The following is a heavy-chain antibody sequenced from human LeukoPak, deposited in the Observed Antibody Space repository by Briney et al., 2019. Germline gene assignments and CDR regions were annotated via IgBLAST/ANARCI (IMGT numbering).Heavy chain of an antibody. V-gene: IGHV1-24*01. D-gene: IGHD3-22*01. Sequence: GASVKVSCKVSGYTLTELSMHWVRQAPGKGLEWMGGFDPEDSETIYAQKFQGRVTMTEDTSTDTAYMELSSLRSEDTAVYYCVYYDSSGPSFDLWGRGTLVTVSS. CDR3: VYYDSSGPSFDL. J-gene: IGHJ2*01. CDR1: GYTLTELS. CDR2: FDPEDSET.